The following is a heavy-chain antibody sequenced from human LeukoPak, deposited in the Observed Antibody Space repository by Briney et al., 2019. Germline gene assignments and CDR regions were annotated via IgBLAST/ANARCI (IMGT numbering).Heavy chain of an antibody. Sequence: ASVKVSCKASGYNSISYYMHWVRQAPGQGLEWMGIINPSGGSTSYAQKFQDRVTMTRDTSTSTVYMELSSLKSEDTAVYYCAREDVVLVDAVRYQYYGMDVWGQGTTVTVSS. J-gene: IGHJ6*02. D-gene: IGHD2-8*01. CDR1: GYNSISYY. CDR3: AREDVVLVDAVRYQYYGMDV. CDR2: INPSGGST. V-gene: IGHV1-46*01.